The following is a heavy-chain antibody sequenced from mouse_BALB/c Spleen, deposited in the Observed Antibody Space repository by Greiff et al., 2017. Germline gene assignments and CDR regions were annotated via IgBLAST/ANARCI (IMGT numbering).Heavy chain of an antibody. D-gene: IGHD1-1*01. CDR2: IYPGNSDT. J-gene: IGHJ4*01. CDR1: GYTFTSYW. V-gene: IGHV1-5*01. Sequence: VQLKESGTVLARPGASVKMSCKASGYTFTSYWMHWVKQRPGQGLEWIGAIYPGNSDTSYNQKFKGKAKLTAVTSTSTAYMELSSLTNEDSAVYYCTRGDTTVVAPYYAMDYWGQGTSVTVSS. CDR3: TRGDTTVVAPYYAMDY.